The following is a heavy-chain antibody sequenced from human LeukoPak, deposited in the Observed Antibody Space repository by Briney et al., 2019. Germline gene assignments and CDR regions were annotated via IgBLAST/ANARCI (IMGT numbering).Heavy chain of an antibody. CDR1: GFTVSSNY. D-gene: IGHD5-18*01. V-gene: IGHV3-53*01. J-gene: IGHJ6*02. Sequence: GGSLRLSCAASGFTVSSNYMSWVRQAPGKGLEWVSAIYSGGSTYYADSVKGRFTISRDNSKNTLYLQMNSLRAEDTAVYYCASTRLADTAMVPPYYYYGMDVWGQGTTVTVSS. CDR2: IYSGGST. CDR3: ASTRLADTAMVPPYYYYGMDV.